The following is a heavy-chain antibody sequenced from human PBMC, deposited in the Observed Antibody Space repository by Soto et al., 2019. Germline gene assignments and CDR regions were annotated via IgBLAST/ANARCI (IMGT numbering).Heavy chain of an antibody. CDR3: ARENPGITMVRGALGP. CDR1: GGSISSGGYY. Sequence: SETLSLPCTVSGGSISSGGYYWSWIRQHPGKGLEWIGYIYYSGSTYYNPSLKSRVTISVDTSKNQFSLKLSSVTAADTAVYYCARENPGITMVRGALGPWGQGTLVTVSS. J-gene: IGHJ5*02. V-gene: IGHV4-31*03. D-gene: IGHD3-10*01. CDR2: IYYSGST.